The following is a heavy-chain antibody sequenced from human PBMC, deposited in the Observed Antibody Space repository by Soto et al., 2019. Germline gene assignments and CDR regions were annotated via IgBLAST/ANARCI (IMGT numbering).Heavy chain of an antibody. CDR1: GGSISSYY. J-gene: IGHJ4*02. CDR3: ARLRGGTFGHSEY. Sequence: PSETLSLTCAVSGGSISSYYWTWVRQSPGKGLECIGHIYSSGSTIYNPSLKSRVTVSVDTSTNQFSLRLRSVTAADTAVYYCARLRGGTFGHSEYWGQGPPVTVSS. V-gene: IGHV4-59*12. CDR2: IYSSGST. D-gene: IGHD1-7*01.